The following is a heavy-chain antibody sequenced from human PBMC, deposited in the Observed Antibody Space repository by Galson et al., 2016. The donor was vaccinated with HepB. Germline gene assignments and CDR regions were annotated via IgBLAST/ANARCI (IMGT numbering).Heavy chain of an antibody. V-gene: IGHV3-23*01. D-gene: IGHD6-13*01. Sequence: SLRLSCAASGFTFSNYAMSWVRQAPGKGLEWVLGISGSGGSTYYADSVKGRFTISRDNSKNTLFLQMHSLRAEDTAVYYCAKDEGWAAAGRYYFDDWGQGTLVTVSS. CDR3: AKDEGWAAAGRYYFDD. J-gene: IGHJ4*02. CDR2: ISGSGGST. CDR1: GFTFSNYA.